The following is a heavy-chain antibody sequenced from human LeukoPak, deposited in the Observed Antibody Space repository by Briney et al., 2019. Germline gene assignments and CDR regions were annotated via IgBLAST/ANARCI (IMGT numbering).Heavy chain of an antibody. CDR1: GFTFSGYY. Sequence: GGSLRLSCAASGFTFSGYYMSWIRQAPGKGLEWVSYISSSGSTIYYADSVKGRFTISRDNAKNSLYLQMNSLRAEDTAVYYCARGALDIVVVPAAHYYYYGMDVWGQGTTVTVSS. D-gene: IGHD2-2*01. CDR2: ISSSGSTI. V-gene: IGHV3-11*01. J-gene: IGHJ6*02. CDR3: ARGALDIVVVPAAHYYYYGMDV.